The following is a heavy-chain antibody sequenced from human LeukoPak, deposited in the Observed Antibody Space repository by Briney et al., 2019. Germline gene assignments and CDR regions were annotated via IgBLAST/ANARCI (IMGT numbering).Heavy chain of an antibody. CDR3: ARHSPPRDYDFWSGYQAFDI. Sequence: SETLSLTCAVYGGSFSGYYWSWIRQPPGKGLEWIGEINHSGSTNYNPSLKSRVTISVDTSKNQFSLKLSSVTAADTAVYYCARHSPPRDYDFWSGYQAFDIWGQGTMVTVSS. J-gene: IGHJ3*02. V-gene: IGHV4-34*01. CDR2: INHSGST. CDR1: GGSFSGYY. D-gene: IGHD3-3*01.